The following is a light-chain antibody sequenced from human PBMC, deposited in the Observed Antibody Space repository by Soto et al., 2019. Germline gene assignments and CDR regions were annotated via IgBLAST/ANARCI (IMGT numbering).Light chain of an antibody. CDR1: SSDVGGYNY. J-gene: IGLJ1*01. CDR2: EVS. V-gene: IGLV2-14*01. CDR3: SSYTSSSTLYV. Sequence: QSVLTQPVSVSGSPGQSITISCTGTSSDVGGYNYVSWYQQHPGKAPKLMIYEVSSRPSGVSNRFSGSKSGNTASLTISGLQAEDEADYYCSSYTSSSTLYVFGTGTKVTVL.